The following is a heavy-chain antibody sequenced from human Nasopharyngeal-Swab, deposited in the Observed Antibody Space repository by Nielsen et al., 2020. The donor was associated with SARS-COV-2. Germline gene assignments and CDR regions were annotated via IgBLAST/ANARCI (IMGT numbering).Heavy chain of an antibody. CDR1: GFTFSTYA. Sequence: GGSLRLSCAASGFTFSTYAMSWVRQAPGKGLEWVSGISGTGGRTYYADSVKGRFTISRDDSRNTLSLQMHSLRAEDTAVYYCTRDDGQLGDYWGQGTLVTVSS. J-gene: IGHJ4*02. CDR3: TRDDGQLGDY. D-gene: IGHD6-6*01. CDR2: ISGTGGRT. V-gene: IGHV3-23*01.